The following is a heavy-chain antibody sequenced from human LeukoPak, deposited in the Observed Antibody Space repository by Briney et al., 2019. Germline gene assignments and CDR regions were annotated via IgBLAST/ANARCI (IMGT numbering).Heavy chain of an antibody. Sequence: PGRSLRLSCAASGFTFSSYAMHWVRQAPGKGLEWVAVISYDGSNKYYADSVKGRFTISRDNSKNTLYLQMNSLRAEDTAVYYCVRDSGYSSSWCDYWGQGTLVTVSS. D-gene: IGHD6-13*01. CDR3: VRDSGYSSSWCDY. J-gene: IGHJ4*02. CDR1: GFTFSSYA. CDR2: ISYDGSNK. V-gene: IGHV3-30-3*01.